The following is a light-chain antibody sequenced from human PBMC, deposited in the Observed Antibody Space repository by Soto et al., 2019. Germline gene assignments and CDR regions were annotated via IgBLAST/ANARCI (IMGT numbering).Light chain of an antibody. CDR1: QSVSSY. CDR2: DAS. CDR3: HLYGSSPHIT. J-gene: IGKJ5*01. Sequence: EIVLTQSPATLSLSPGERATLSCRASQSVSSYLAWYQHKPGQAPRLLIYDASNRATGIPARFSGSGSGTDFTLTISSLEPEDFAVYYWHLYGSSPHITFGQGTRLEIK. V-gene: IGKV3-11*01.